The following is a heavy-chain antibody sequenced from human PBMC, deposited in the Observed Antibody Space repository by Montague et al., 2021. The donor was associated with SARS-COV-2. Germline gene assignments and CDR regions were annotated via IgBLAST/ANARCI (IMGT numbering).Heavy chain of an antibody. D-gene: IGHD3-10*01. CDR2: IYPDDSDT. V-gene: IGHV5-51*01. CDR3: ARLSYYGSGSYPFDY. CDR1: GYSFTSYW. J-gene: IGHJ4*02. Sequence: QSGAEVKKPGESLKISCKGSGYSFTSYWVGWARQMPRKGLEWMGIIYPDDSDTRYSPSFQGQVTISADKSISTAYLQWSSLKASDTAMYYCARLSYYGSGSYPFDYWGQGTLVTVSS.